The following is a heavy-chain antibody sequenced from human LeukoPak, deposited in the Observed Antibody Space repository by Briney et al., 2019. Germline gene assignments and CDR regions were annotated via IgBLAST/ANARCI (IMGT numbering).Heavy chain of an antibody. Sequence: GGSLRLSCAASGFTFSNYAMSWVRQAPGKGLEWVSAVSGRDDSTYYADSVKGRFTISRDNSKNTLYLQMNSLRAEDTAVYYCAVDYYGSGSPPDYWGQGTLVTVSS. CDR3: AVDYYGSGSPPDY. CDR2: VSGRDDST. J-gene: IGHJ4*02. V-gene: IGHV3-23*01. CDR1: GFTFSNYA. D-gene: IGHD3-10*01.